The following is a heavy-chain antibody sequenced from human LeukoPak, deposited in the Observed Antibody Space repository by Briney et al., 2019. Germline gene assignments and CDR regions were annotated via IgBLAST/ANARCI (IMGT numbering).Heavy chain of an antibody. J-gene: IGHJ6*02. Sequence: ASVKVSCKASGYTFTSYGIIWVRQAPGQGLEWMGWISTYNGNTNYAQKLQGRVTMTTDTSTSTAYMELRSLRSDDTAVYYCARRGFAVITNYYYGMDVWGQGTTVTVSS. V-gene: IGHV1-18*01. D-gene: IGHD3-22*01. CDR3: ARRGFAVITNYYYGMDV. CDR1: GYTFTSYG. CDR2: ISTYNGNT.